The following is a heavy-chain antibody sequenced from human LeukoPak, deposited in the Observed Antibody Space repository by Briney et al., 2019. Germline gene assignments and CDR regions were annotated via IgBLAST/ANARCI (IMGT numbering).Heavy chain of an antibody. CDR2: IIPILGIA. Sequence: SVKVSCKASGGTFSSYAISWVRQAPGHGLEWMGRIIPILGIANYAQKFQGRVTITADKSTSTAYMELSSLRSEDTAVYYCANQFEGSSWHFDYWGQGTLVTVSS. CDR1: GGTFSSYA. CDR3: ANQFEGSSWHFDY. J-gene: IGHJ4*02. D-gene: IGHD6-13*01. V-gene: IGHV1-69*04.